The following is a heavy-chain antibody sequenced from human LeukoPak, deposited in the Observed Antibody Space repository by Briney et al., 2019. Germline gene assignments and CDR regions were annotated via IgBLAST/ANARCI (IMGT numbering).Heavy chain of an antibody. Sequence: PETLSLTCAVYGGSFSGYCWSWIRQPPGKGLEWIGEINHSGSTNYNPSLKSRVTISVDTSKNQFSLKLSSVTAADTAVYYCARESYDSSGLDYWGQGTLVTVSS. CDR3: ARESYDSSGLDY. V-gene: IGHV4-34*01. J-gene: IGHJ4*02. CDR1: GGSFSGYC. CDR2: INHSGST. D-gene: IGHD3-22*01.